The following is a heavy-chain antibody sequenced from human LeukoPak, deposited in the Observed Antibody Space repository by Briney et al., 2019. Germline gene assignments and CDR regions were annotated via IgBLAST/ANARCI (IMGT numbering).Heavy chain of an antibody. CDR2: INPSGGST. J-gene: IGHJ4*02. D-gene: IGHD3-22*01. V-gene: IGHV1-46*01. Sequence: ASVKVSCKASGYTFTSYYMHWVRQAPGQGLEWMGIINPSGGSTSYAQKFQGRVTITADESTSTAYMELSSLRSEDTAVYYCAREDGGMNYYDSSGYYGPFDYWGQGTLVTVSS. CDR3: AREDGGMNYYDSSGYYGPFDY. CDR1: GYTFTSYY.